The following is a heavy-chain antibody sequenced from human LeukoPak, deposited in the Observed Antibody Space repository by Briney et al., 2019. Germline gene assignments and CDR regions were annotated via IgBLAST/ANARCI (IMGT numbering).Heavy chain of an antibody. CDR3: AKVRGGFTYGGYFDH. D-gene: IGHD5-18*01. Sequence: PGGSLRLSCAASGFTFKNYAMSWVRQAPGKGLVWVSTISGPGSTKYYADSVEGRFTISRDDSKNNLFLQMNSLRVEDTAVYYCAKVRGGFTYGGYFDHWGQGALVIVSS. CDR1: GFTFKNYA. J-gene: IGHJ4*02. CDR2: ISGPGSTK. V-gene: IGHV3-23*01.